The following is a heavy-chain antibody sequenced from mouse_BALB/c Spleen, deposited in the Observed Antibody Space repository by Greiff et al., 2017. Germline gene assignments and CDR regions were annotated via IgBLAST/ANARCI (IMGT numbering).Heavy chain of an antibody. V-gene: IGHV2-9*02. CDR3: AREGGNPWFAY. Sequence: VQLQQSGPGLVAPSQSLSITCTVSGFSLTSYGVHGVRQPPGKGLEWLGVIWAGGSTNYNSALMSRLSISEDNSKSQVFLKMDSLQTDDTAMYYCAREGGNPWFAYGGQGTLVTVYA. D-gene: IGHD1-1*02. CDR1: GFSLTSYG. J-gene: IGHJ3*01. CDR2: IWAGGST.